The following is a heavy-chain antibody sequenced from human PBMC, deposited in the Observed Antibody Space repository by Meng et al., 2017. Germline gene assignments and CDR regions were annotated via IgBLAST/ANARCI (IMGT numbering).Heavy chain of an antibody. CDR3: TRDEDYGDYGAHYYYGMDV. CDR2: IRSKAYGGTT. D-gene: IGHD4-17*01. CDR1: GFTFGDYA. Sequence: GESLKISCTASGFTFGDYAMSWFRQAPGKGLEWVGFIRSKAYGGTTEYAASVKGRFTSSRDDSKSIAYLQMNSLKTEDTAVYYCTRDEDYGDYGAHYYYGMDVWGQGTTVTVSS. V-gene: IGHV3-49*03. J-gene: IGHJ6*02.